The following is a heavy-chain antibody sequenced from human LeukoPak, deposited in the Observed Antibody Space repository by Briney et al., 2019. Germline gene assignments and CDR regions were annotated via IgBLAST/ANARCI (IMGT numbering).Heavy chain of an antibody. Sequence: GGSLRLSCVTSGFTFRRYWLEWVRQAPGKGLEWVANINQEGSLKNYVDSVKGRFTISRDNAKNSLYLQMSSLRAEDTAVYYCTKYPDNSGYSDYWGQGTLLTVSS. J-gene: IGHJ4*02. D-gene: IGHD3-22*01. CDR2: INQEGSLK. CDR1: GFTFRRYW. CDR3: TKYPDNSGYSDY. V-gene: IGHV3-7*01.